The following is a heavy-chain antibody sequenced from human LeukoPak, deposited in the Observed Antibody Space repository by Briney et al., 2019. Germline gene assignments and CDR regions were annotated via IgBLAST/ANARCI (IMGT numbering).Heavy chain of an antibody. CDR3: AREGDGSETNYYYYMDV. Sequence: PSETLSLTCTVSGVSISSSNSYWGWICQPPGKGLVWIVSIYYSGNTYYNASLKSQVSISIDTSKNQFSLKLSSVTAADTAVYYCAREGDGSETNYYYYMDVWGKGTTVTVSS. CDR1: GVSISSSNSY. J-gene: IGHJ6*03. D-gene: IGHD1-14*01. V-gene: IGHV4-39*02. CDR2: IYYSGNT.